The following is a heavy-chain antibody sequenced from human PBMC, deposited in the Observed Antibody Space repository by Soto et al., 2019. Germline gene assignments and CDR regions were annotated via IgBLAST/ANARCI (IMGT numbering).Heavy chain of an antibody. CDR3: ARDPRFTVTTGQYYYYGMDV. D-gene: IGHD4-17*01. Sequence: QVQLVESGGGVVQPGRSLRLSCAASGFTFSSYGMHWVRQAPGKGLEGVAVIWYDGSNKYYADSVKGRFTISRDNSKNTLYLQLNSLRAEDTAVYYCARDPRFTVTTGQYYYYGMDVWGQGTTVTVSS. J-gene: IGHJ6*02. V-gene: IGHV3-33*01. CDR2: IWYDGSNK. CDR1: GFTFSSYG.